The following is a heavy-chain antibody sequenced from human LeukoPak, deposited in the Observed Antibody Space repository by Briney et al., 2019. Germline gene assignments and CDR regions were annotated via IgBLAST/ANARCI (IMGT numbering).Heavy chain of an antibody. Sequence: PGGPLTLSCAVSGITLSNYGMSWVRQAPGKGLEWVAGISDSGGRTKLAVSVKGRFTISRDNSKNTLYLQMNSLRAEDTAVYYCAKDGIAAGSFLGGEMDVWGKGTTVAVSS. V-gene: IGHV3-23*01. CDR2: ISDSGGRT. CDR1: GITLSNYG. CDR3: AKDGIAAGSFLGGEMDV. D-gene: IGHD3-16*01. J-gene: IGHJ6*04.